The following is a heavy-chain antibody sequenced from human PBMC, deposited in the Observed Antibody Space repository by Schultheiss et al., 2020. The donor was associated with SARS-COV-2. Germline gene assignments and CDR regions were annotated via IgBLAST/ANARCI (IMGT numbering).Heavy chain of an antibody. Sequence: ASVKVSCKASGYTFTSYDINWVRQATGQGLEWMGWMNPNSGNTGYAQKFQGRVTMTRNTSISTAYMELSRLRSDDTAVYYCARVPTLAYCGGDCYFPFDYWGQGTLVTVSS. D-gene: IGHD2-21*02. J-gene: IGHJ4*02. CDR3: ARVPTLAYCGGDCYFPFDY. CDR1: GYTFTSYD. V-gene: IGHV1-8*01. CDR2: MNPNSGNT.